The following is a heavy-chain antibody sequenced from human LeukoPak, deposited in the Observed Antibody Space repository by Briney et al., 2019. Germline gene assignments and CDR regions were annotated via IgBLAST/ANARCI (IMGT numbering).Heavy chain of an antibody. J-gene: IGHJ4*02. Sequence: GGSLRLSCAASGFTFSSYSMNWVRQAPGKGLEWVSSISSSSSYIYYADSVKGRFTISRDNAMNSLYLQMNSLRAEDTAVYYCARELLWFGELLPRQTYYFDYWGQGTLVTVSS. V-gene: IGHV3-21*01. D-gene: IGHD3-10*01. CDR1: GFTFSSYS. CDR3: ARELLWFGELLPRQTYYFDY. CDR2: ISSSSSYI.